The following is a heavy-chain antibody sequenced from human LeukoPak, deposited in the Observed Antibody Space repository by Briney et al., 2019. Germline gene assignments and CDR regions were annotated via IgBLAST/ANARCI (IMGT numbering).Heavy chain of an antibody. J-gene: IGHJ5*02. CDR2: IYHSGST. D-gene: IGHD4-11*01. CDR3: ARHRDYSNRRCGFDP. Sequence: SETLSLTCAVSGYSISSGYYWGWIRQPPGKGLEWIGSIYHSGSTYYNPSLKSRVTISADTSKNQFSLKLSSVTAADTAVYYCARHRDYSNRRCGFDPWGQGTLVTVSS. V-gene: IGHV4-38-2*01. CDR1: GYSISSGYY.